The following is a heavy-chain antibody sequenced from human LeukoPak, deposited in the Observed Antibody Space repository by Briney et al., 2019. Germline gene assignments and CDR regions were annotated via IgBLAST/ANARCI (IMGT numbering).Heavy chain of an antibody. CDR1: GGTFSSYA. Sequence: SVKVSCKGSGGTFSSYAISWVRQAPGQGLEWMGRIIPIFGTANYAHKFQGRVTITTDESTSTAYMELSSLRSEDTAVYYCARHFPSKIVVVITTIDYWGQGTLVTVSS. D-gene: IGHD3-22*01. CDR3: ARHFPSKIVVVITTIDY. CDR2: IIPIFGTA. V-gene: IGHV1-69*05. J-gene: IGHJ4*02.